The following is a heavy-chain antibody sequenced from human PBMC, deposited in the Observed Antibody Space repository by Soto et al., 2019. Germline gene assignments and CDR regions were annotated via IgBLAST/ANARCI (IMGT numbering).Heavy chain of an antibody. CDR1: GFTFGDYA. CDR3: TKTVTVGWYYYYYMDV. V-gene: IGHV3-49*03. J-gene: IGHJ6*03. CDR2: IRSKAYGGTT. Sequence: GGSLRLSCTASGFTFGDYAMGWFRQAPGKGLERVGFIRSKAYGGTTEYAASVKGRFTISRDDSKSIAYLQMNSLKTEDTAVYYCTKTVTVGWYYYYYMDVWGKGTTVTVPS. D-gene: IGHD4-4*01.